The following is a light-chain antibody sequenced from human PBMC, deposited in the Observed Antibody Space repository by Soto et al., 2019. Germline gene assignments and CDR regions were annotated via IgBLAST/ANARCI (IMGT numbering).Light chain of an antibody. CDR2: GAS. Sequence: EIVMTQSPATLSVSLGERVIISCRASQSVSSNLAWYQQKPGQAPRLLIYGASARATGIPARFSGSGSGTEFTLTINSLQSEDFAVYFCQQYNDWPPITFGPGTTVDLK. CDR1: QSVSSN. V-gene: IGKV3-15*01. CDR3: QQYNDWPPIT. J-gene: IGKJ3*01.